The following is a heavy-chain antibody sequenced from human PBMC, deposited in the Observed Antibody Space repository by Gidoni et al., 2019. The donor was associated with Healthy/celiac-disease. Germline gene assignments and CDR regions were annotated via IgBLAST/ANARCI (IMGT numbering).Heavy chain of an antibody. V-gene: IGHV3-30-3*01. CDR3: ARDHHPPITMVRGVIMYYFDY. J-gene: IGHJ4*02. D-gene: IGHD3-10*01. CDR2: ISYDGSNK. CDR1: GFPFSSSS. Sequence: QVQLVESGGGVVQPGRSLRLPCAASGFPFSSSSMHWVRQAPGKGLEWVAVISYDGSNKYYADSVKGRFTISRDNSKNTLYLQMNSLRAEDTAVYYCARDHHPPITMVRGVIMYYFDYWGQGTLVTVSS.